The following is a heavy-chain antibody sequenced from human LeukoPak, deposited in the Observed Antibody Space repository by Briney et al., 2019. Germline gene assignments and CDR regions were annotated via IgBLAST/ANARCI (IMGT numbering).Heavy chain of an antibody. CDR2: IIPILGIA. V-gene: IGHV1-69*04. CDR1: GYTLTELS. J-gene: IGHJ4*02. D-gene: IGHD5-24*01. CDR3: ARGAEILRDSYPKGDDY. Sequence: SVKVSCKVSGYTLTELSMHWVRQAPGQGLEWMGRIIPILGIANYAQKFQGRVTITADKSTSTAYMELSSLRSEDTAVYYCARGAEILRDSYPKGDDYWGQGTLVTVSS.